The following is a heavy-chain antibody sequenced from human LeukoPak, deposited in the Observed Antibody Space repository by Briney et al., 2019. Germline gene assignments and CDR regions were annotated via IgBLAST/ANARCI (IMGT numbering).Heavy chain of an antibody. CDR3: AKLGGDF. Sequence: PGGSLRLSCAASGFTFSNYGMHWVRQVPGKGLDWVAFIWYDGSNKYYADSVKGRFTITRDDSKNTLFLQMDSLRGEDTALYYCAKLGGDFWGQGTLVTVSS. CDR2: IWYDGSNK. CDR1: GFTFSNYG. V-gene: IGHV3-30*02. J-gene: IGHJ4*02.